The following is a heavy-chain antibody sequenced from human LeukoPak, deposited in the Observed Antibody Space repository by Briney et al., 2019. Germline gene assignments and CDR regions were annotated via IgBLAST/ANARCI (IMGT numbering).Heavy chain of an antibody. J-gene: IGHJ4*02. Sequence: SETLSLTCTVSGGSISSYYWSWIRQPAGKGLEWIGRIYTSRSTNYNPSLKSRVTMSVDTSKNQFSLKLSSVSAADTAVYYCARDNVVMTAIPFDYWGQGTLVTVS. V-gene: IGHV4-4*07. CDR2: IYTSRST. D-gene: IGHD2-21*02. CDR3: ARDNVVMTAIPFDY. CDR1: GGSISSYY.